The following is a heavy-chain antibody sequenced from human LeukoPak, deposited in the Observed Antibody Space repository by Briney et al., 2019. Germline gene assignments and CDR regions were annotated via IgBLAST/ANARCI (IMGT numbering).Heavy chain of an antibody. CDR2: IKQDGSEK. CDR1: GFTFSSYW. Sequence: GGSLRLSCAASGFTFSSYWMSWVRQAPGKGLEWVANIKQDGSEKYYVDSVKGRFTISRDNAKNSLYLQMNSLRAEDTAVYYCARRKKDWGPIAFDIWGQGTMVTVSS. CDR3: ARRKKDWGPIAFDI. D-gene: IGHD7-27*01. V-gene: IGHV3-7*01. J-gene: IGHJ3*02.